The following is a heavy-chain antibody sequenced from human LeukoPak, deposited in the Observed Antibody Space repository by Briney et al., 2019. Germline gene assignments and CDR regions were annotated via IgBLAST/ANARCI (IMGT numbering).Heavy chain of an antibody. CDR2: IYPGDSET. Sequence: ESLKLPCKGSGYSFTSYWIGGAGRMPGKGLEGMEIIYPGDSETRYSPSFQGQVTIAANKSISTDYLQWSSLKASDTAMYYCARHPRYCSGGSCYPDAMLDYWGQGTLVTVSS. D-gene: IGHD2-15*01. V-gene: IGHV5-51*01. J-gene: IGHJ4*02. CDR3: ARHPRYCSGGSCYPDAMLDY. CDR1: GYSFTSYW.